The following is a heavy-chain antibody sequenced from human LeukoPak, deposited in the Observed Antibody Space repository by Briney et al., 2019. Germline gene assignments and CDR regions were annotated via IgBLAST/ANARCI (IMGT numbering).Heavy chain of an antibody. CDR2: ISSATTTI. D-gene: IGHD2-15*01. V-gene: IGHV3-48*02. Sequence: TGGSLRLSCTASGFTFSSYSMNWVRQAPGKGLEWVSYISSATTTIYYVDSVKGRFTISRDNAKNSLYLQMNSLRDEDTAVYYCARSSAENDYWGQGTLVTVSS. J-gene: IGHJ4*02. CDR3: ARSSAENDY. CDR1: GFTFSSYS.